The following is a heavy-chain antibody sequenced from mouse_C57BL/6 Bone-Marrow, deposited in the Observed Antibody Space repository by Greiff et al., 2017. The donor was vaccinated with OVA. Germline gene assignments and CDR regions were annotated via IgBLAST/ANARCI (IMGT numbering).Heavy chain of an antibody. V-gene: IGHV1-81*01. CDR1: GYTFTSYG. CDR2: IYPRSGNT. Sequence: VKLQQSGAELARPGASVKLSCKASGYTFTSYGISWVKQRTGQGLEWIGEIYPRSGNTYYNEKFKGKATLTADKSSSTAYMELRSLTSEDSAVYFCARGLYYGNYFAYWGQGTLVTVSA. J-gene: IGHJ3*01. CDR3: ARGLYYGNYFAY. D-gene: IGHD2-1*01.